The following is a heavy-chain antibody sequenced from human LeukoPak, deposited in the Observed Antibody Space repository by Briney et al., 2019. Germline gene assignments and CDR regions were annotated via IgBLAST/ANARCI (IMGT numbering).Heavy chain of an antibody. CDR3: ARVYRYGSGSYYNADFDY. CDR2: IYYSGST. CDR1: GGSVSSGSYY. J-gene: IGHJ4*02. Sequence: SETLSLTCTVSGGSVSSGSYYWSWIRQPPGTGLEWIGYIYYSGSTNYNPSLKSRVTISVDTSKNQFSLKLSSVTAADTAVYYCARVYRYGSGSYYNADFDYWGQGTLVTVSS. D-gene: IGHD3-10*01. V-gene: IGHV4-61*01.